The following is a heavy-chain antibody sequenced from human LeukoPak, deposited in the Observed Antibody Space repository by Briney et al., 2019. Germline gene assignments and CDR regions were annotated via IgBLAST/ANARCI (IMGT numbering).Heavy chain of an antibody. V-gene: IGHV4-34*01. J-gene: IGHJ4*02. Sequence: SETLSLTCAVYGGSFSGYYWSWIRQPPGKGLEWIGEINHSGSTNYNPSLKSRVTISVDTSKNQFSLKLSSVTAADTAVYYCARGLVQGHFDYWGRGTLVTVSS. CDR1: GGSFSGYY. CDR3: ARGLVQGHFDY. D-gene: IGHD6-13*01. CDR2: INHSGST.